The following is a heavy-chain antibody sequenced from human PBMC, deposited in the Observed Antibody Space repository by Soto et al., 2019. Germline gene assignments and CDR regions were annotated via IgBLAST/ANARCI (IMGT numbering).Heavy chain of an antibody. D-gene: IGHD2-15*01. CDR1: GYTFTSYG. J-gene: IGHJ4*02. CDR3: ALSRGYCRGGSCYSRSSAFDY. V-gene: IGHV1-18*01. CDR2: ISAYNGNT. Sequence: QVQLVQSGAEVKKPGASVKVSCKASGYTFTSYGISWVRQAPGQGLEWMGWISAYNGNTNYAQKLQGRGTMTTDTSTRTAYRELRSLRPDATAVYYCALSRGYCRGGSCYSRSSAFDYWGQGTLVTVS.